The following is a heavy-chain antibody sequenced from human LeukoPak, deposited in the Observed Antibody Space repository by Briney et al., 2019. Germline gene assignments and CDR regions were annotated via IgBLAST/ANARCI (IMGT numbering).Heavy chain of an antibody. V-gene: IGHV3-7*01. CDR2: IKQDGSEK. J-gene: IGHJ4*01. CDR3: TRLGDWSSGWYDHALWDY. Sequence: GGSLRLSCAASGFTFSSYWMNWVRQAPGKRLEWVANIKQDGSEKYYVDSVKGRFTISRDNANNSLYLQMNSLRAEDTAVYYCTRLGDWSSGWYDHALWDYWGQEPWSPSPQ. CDR1: GFTFSSYW. D-gene: IGHD6-19*01.